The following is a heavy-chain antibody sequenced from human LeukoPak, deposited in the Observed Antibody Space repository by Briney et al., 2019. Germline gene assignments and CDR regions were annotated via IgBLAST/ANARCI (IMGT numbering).Heavy chain of an antibody. CDR3: AKFDFRGNDRSFDY. V-gene: IGHV1-2*02. J-gene: IGHJ4*02. CDR1: GYSFTDFY. D-gene: IGHD3-10*01. CDR2: IDPNSGGT. Sequence: ASVKVSCKASGYSFTDFYVHWVRQAPGQGLEWMGLIDPNSGGTNYAQKFQGRVTMTRDTSVNTAFLELSRLTSDDTAVYYCAKFDFRGNDRSFDYWGQGSLVTVSS.